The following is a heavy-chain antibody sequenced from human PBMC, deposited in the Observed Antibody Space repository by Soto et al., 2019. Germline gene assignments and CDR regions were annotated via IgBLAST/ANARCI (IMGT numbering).Heavy chain of an antibody. CDR3: AREKRHNSLVGRIGMDI. J-gene: IGHJ6*02. V-gene: IGHV3-21*01. CDR1: GFIFSDFS. CDR2: IGSSGGNS. Sequence: EVQLVESGGGLVKPGGSLRLSCAVSGFIFSDFSMNWVRQAPGKGLEWVAAIGSSGGNSFYADSVKGRFIISRDNAKTSLDLQINIVRAEDTAVYYCAREKRHNSLVGRIGMDIWGQGTTVTVS. D-gene: IGHD6-13*01.